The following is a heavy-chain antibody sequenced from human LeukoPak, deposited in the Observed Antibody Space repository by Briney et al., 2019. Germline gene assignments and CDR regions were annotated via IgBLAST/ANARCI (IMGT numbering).Heavy chain of an antibody. CDR3: TRDFDFSSAI. CDR2: ISPDGSTT. D-gene: IGHD3-3*01. J-gene: IGHJ4*02. Sequence: PGGSLRLSCAASGFILSDHYIDWVRQAPGKGLVWVSRISPDGSTTGHADSVKGRFTISRDNAKNTLFLQMNSLRAEDTAVYYCTRDFDFSSAIWGQGTLVTVSS. CDR1: GFILSDHY. V-gene: IGHV3-74*01.